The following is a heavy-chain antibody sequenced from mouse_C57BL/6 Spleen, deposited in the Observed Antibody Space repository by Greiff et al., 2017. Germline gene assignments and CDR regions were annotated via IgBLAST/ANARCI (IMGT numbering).Heavy chain of an antibody. J-gene: IGHJ3*01. CDR3: ARVTGTPFAY. CDR1: GFTFSDYG. CDR2: ISSGSSTI. D-gene: IGHD4-1*01. V-gene: IGHV5-17*01. Sequence: EVKLMESGGGLVKPGGSLKLSCAASGFTFSDYGMHWVRQAPEKGLEWVAYISSGSSTIYYADTVKGRFTISRDNAKNTLFLQMTSLRSEDTAMYYCARVTGTPFAYWGQGTLVTVSA.